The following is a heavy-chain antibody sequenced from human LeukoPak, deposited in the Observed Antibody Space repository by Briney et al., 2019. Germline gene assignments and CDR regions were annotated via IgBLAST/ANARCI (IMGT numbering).Heavy chain of an antibody. CDR2: ITTSSTYT. J-gene: IGHJ6*03. CDR3: ARDPYSGTYGNTYYYYMDV. Sequence: PGGSLRLSCEASGFSFSSYNMDWVRQTPGKGLEWISSITTSSTYTFYADSVKGRFTISRDNARNSLYLQMNSLRVEDTAVYYCARDPYSGTYGNTYYYYMDVWGKGTTVTVSS. D-gene: IGHD1-26*01. CDR1: GFSFSSYN. V-gene: IGHV3-21*01.